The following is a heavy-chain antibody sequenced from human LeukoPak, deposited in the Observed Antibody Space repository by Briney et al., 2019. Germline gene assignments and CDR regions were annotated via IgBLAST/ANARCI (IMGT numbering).Heavy chain of an antibody. J-gene: IGHJ4*02. Sequence: TSQTLSLTCTVSGGSISSGDYYWSWIRQPPGKGLEWTGYIYYSGSTYYNPSLKSRVTISVDTSKNQFSLKLSSVTAADTAVYYCARGRRDDSSGSYYYFDYWGQGTLVTVSS. D-gene: IGHD3-22*01. CDR1: GGSISSGDYY. CDR3: ARGRRDDSSGSYYYFDY. V-gene: IGHV4-30-4*01. CDR2: IYYSGST.